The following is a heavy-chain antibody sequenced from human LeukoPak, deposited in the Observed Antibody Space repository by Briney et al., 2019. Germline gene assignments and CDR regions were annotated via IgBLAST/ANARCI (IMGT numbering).Heavy chain of an antibody. CDR2: ISYSGST. D-gene: IGHD6-19*01. CDR1: GGSFSPYF. J-gene: IGHJ5*02. Sequence: SETLSLTCTISGGSFSPYFGSWIRQPPGKGLEWIGYISYSGSTNYNPPLKSRLTISLDTPKNQFSLKLSSVTDADTALYYCARGVGRYSSNLDLWTQGTLVAVS. V-gene: IGHV4-59*12. CDR3: ARGVGRYSSNLDL.